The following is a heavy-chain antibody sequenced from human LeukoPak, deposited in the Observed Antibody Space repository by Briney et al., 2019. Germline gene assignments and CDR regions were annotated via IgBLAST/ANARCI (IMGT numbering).Heavy chain of an antibody. CDR3: ARDRDGNNWFDP. J-gene: IGHJ5*02. D-gene: IGHD5-24*01. CDR1: GGSISSYY. CDR2: IYYSGST. Sequence: SETLSLTCTASGGSISSYYWSWIRQPPGKGLEWIGYIYYSGSTNYNPSLKSRVTISVDTSKNQFSLKLTSVTAADTAVYYCARDRDGNNWFDPWGQGTLVTVSS. V-gene: IGHV4-59*01.